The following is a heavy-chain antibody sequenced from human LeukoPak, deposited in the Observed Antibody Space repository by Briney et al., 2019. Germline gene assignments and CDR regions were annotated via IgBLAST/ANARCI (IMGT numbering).Heavy chain of an antibody. J-gene: IGHJ4*02. CDR3: ATGRWYSGSYYVTPDY. Sequence: ASVKVSCKVSGYTLTELSMHWVRQAPGKGLEWMGGFDPEDGETIYAQKFQGRVTMTEDTSTDTAYMELSSLRSEDTAVYYCATGRWYSGSYYVTPDYWGQGTLATVSS. D-gene: IGHD1-26*01. V-gene: IGHV1-24*01. CDR2: FDPEDGET. CDR1: GYTLTELS.